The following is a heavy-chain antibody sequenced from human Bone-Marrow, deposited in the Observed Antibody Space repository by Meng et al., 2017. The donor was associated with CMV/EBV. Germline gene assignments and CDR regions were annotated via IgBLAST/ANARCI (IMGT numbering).Heavy chain of an antibody. CDR2: IYSGGSST. V-gene: IGHV3-23*03. D-gene: IGHD3-3*01. J-gene: IGHJ6*02. Sequence: GGSLRLSCAASGFTFSSYAMSWVRQAPGKGLEWVSVIYSGGSSTYYADSVKGRFTISRDNSKNTLYLQMNSLRAEDTAVYYCARKMRQFWSGGGGMAVWGQGTTVTVSS. CDR1: GFTFSSYA. CDR3: ARKMRQFWSGGGGMAV.